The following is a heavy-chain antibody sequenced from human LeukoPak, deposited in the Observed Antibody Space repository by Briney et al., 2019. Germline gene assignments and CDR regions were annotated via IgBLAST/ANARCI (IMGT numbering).Heavy chain of an antibody. V-gene: IGHV4-38-2*02. CDR3: AMGPQWLYWFDP. Sequence: SETLSLTCTVSGYSISSGYYWGWIRQPPGKGLEWIGSIYHSGSTYYNPSLKSRVTISVDTSKNQFSLKLSSVTAADTAVYYCAMGPQWLYWFDPWGQGTLVTVSS. J-gene: IGHJ5*02. CDR1: GYSISSGYY. D-gene: IGHD5-12*01. CDR2: IYHSGST.